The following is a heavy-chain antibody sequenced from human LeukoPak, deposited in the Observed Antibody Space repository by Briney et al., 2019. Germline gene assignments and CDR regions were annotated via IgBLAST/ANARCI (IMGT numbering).Heavy chain of an antibody. Sequence: GASVKVSCKASGYTFTGYYMHWVRQAPGQGLEWMGWINPNSGGTNYAQKFQGRVTMTRDTSISTAYMELSRLRSDDTAVYYCAREAGVVTPRSDFDYWGQGTLVTVSS. D-gene: IGHD4-23*01. CDR3: AREAGVVTPRSDFDY. CDR2: INPNSGGT. J-gene: IGHJ4*02. V-gene: IGHV1-2*02. CDR1: GYTFTGYY.